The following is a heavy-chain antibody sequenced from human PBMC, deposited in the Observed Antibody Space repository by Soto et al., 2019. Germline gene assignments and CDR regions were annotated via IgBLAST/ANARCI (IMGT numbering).Heavy chain of an antibody. V-gene: IGHV1-69*13. CDR1: GGTFSSYA. CDR2: IIPIFGTA. CDR3: ARVGRPYDPPPNWFDP. Sequence: ASVKVSCKASGGTFSSYAISWVRQAPGQGLEWMGGIIPIFGTANYAQKFQGRVTITADESTSTAYMELSSLRSEDTAVYYCARVGRPYDPPPNWFDPWGQGTLVTVSS. D-gene: IGHD3-22*01. J-gene: IGHJ5*02.